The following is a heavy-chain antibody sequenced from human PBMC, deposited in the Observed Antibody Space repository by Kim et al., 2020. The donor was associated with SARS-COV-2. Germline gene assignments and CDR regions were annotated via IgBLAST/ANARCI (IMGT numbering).Heavy chain of an antibody. CDR3: VRDDYGSLDY. CDR2: ISYDGSKI. V-gene: IGHV3-30*04. CDR1: GFSFSGSA. D-gene: IGHD4-17*01. Sequence: GGSLRLSCATSGFSFSGSAMHWVRQAPGKGLECVALISYDGSKIDYLDSVKGRFTLSRDNSKNTLYLQMNSLRADDTAVYYCVRDDYGSLDYWGQRTLVTVSS. J-gene: IGHJ4*02.